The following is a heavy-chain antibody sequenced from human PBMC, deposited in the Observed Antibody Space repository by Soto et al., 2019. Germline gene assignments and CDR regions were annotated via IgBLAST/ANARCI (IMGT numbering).Heavy chain of an antibody. CDR1: GGSISSSSYY. CDR2: IYYGGST. D-gene: IGHD3-10*01. Sequence: QLHLQESGPGLVKPSETLSLTCTVSGGSISSSSYYWGWIRQPPGKGLEWIGSIYYGGSTYYNPAVKSGVTISVDTSKNQFSRKLSSVTAADTAVYYCARCSTVVRGVIGACDIWGQGTMVTVSS. CDR3: ARCSTVVRGVIGACDI. V-gene: IGHV4-39*01. J-gene: IGHJ3*02.